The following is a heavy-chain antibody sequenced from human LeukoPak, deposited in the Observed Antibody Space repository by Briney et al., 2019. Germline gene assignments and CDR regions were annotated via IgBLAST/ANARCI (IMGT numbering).Heavy chain of an antibody. D-gene: IGHD2-21*02. CDR3: AKPAQTDCGGDCFFDY. Sequence: PGGSLRLSCTASGFTFINYSMNWVRQAPGKGLEWVSSISTNSAFIYYADSVRGRFTISRDNTKNSLYLQMYSLRAEDTAVYYCAKPAQTDCGGDCFFDYWGQGTLVTVSS. V-gene: IGHV3-21*04. CDR2: ISTNSAFI. J-gene: IGHJ4*02. CDR1: GFTFINYS.